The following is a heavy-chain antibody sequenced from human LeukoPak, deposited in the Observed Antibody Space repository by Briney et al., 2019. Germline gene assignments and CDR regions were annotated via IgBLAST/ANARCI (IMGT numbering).Heavy chain of an antibody. Sequence: SETLSLTCTVSGGSISSYYWSWIRQPPGKGLEWIGYNYYSGSTNYNPSLKSRVTISVDTSKNQSSLKLSSVTAADTAVYYCARQELLPPYYYMDVWGKGTTVTVSS. J-gene: IGHJ6*03. CDR3: ARQELLPPYYYMDV. CDR2: NYYSGST. CDR1: GGSISSYY. D-gene: IGHD1-26*01. V-gene: IGHV4-59*01.